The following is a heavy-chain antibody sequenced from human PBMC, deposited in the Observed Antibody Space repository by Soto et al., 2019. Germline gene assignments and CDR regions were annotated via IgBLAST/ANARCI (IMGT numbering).Heavy chain of an antibody. D-gene: IGHD3-10*01. V-gene: IGHV3-11*03. Sequence: PGGSLRLSCAAPGFSFGDSYMSWIRQSAGKGLEWLSYISGGSSYTKYAESVKGRFTISRDNARRSLFLQVNGLRADDTAIYYCAKTRVADSGYYFDHWGQGTMVTVSS. CDR3: AKTRVADSGYYFDH. CDR2: ISGGSSYT. CDR1: GFSFGDSY. J-gene: IGHJ4*02.